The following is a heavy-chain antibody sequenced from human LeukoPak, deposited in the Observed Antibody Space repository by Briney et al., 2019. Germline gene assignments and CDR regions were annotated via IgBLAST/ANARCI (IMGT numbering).Heavy chain of an antibody. D-gene: IGHD3-22*01. V-gene: IGHV4-4*07. CDR2: IYTSGST. J-gene: IGHJ4*02. CDR3: ARDGVYYDSSGADY. CDR1: GGSISSYY. Sequence: SETLSLTCTVSGGSISSYYWSWIRQPAGKGLEWIGRIYTSGSTNYNPSLKSRVTMSVDTSKNQFSLKLSSVTAADTAVYYCARDGVYYDSSGADYWGQGTLVTVSP.